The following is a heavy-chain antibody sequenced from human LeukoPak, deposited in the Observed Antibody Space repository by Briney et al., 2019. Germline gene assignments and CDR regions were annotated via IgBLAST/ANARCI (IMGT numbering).Heavy chain of an antibody. D-gene: IGHD6-19*01. CDR2: IYNSGTT. Sequence: SETLSLTCTVSGGSISSYYWGWIRQPPGRGLEWIGSIYNSGTTYYNPSLKSRITISVDTSKNQFSLKLSSVTAADTAVYYCARPGYSSSLSTYFDSWGQGILVTVSS. J-gene: IGHJ4*02. V-gene: IGHV4-39*01. CDR3: ARPGYSSSLSTYFDS. CDR1: GGSISSYY.